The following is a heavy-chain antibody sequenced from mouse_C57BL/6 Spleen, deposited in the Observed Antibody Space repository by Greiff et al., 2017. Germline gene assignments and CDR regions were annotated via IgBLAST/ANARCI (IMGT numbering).Heavy chain of an antibody. Sequence: VQLQQPGAELVMPGASVKLSCKASGYTFTSYWMHWVKQRPGQGLEWIGEIDPSDSYPNYNQKFKGKSTLTVDNSSSTAYMPLSSLTSEDSAVYYGARSHYDALYAMDYWGQGTSVTVSS. CDR1: GYTFTSYW. J-gene: IGHJ4*01. CDR3: ARSHYDALYAMDY. V-gene: IGHV1-69*01. CDR2: IDPSDSYP. D-gene: IGHD2-3*01.